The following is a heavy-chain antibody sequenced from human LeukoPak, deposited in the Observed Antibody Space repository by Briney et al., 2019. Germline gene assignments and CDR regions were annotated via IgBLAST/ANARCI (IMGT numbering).Heavy chain of an antibody. D-gene: IGHD3-22*01. CDR1: AFTFSSYG. Sequence: GGSLRLSCAASAFTFSSYGMHWVRQAPGKGLEWVAVISFDGSHKYYADSVKGRFTISRDNAKNSLYLQMNSLRAEDTAVYYCAGDLYRIVVVPHYFDYWGQGTLVTVSS. CDR2: ISFDGSHK. CDR3: AGDLYRIVVVPHYFDY. J-gene: IGHJ4*02. V-gene: IGHV3-30*03.